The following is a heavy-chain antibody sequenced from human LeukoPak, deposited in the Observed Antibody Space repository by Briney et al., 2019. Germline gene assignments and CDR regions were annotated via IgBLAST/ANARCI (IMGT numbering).Heavy chain of an antibody. CDR2: IGSNGGST. Sequence: GGSLRLSCSASGFTFSSYAINWVRQAPGKGLEWVSAIGSNGGSTYYADSVKGRFTISRDNSKNTLYLQMNSLRAEDTAVYYCASLHIVVVTAILDAFDIWGQGTMVTV. D-gene: IGHD2-21*02. J-gene: IGHJ3*02. CDR3: ASLHIVVVTAILDAFDI. V-gene: IGHV3-23*01. CDR1: GFTFSSYA.